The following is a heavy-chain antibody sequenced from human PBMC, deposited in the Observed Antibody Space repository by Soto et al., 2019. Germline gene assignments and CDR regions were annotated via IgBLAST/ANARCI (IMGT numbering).Heavy chain of an antibody. CDR3: ARDRSIAARRGFDP. CDR2: IYYSGST. V-gene: IGHV4-61*05. Sequence: PSETLSLTCSVSGGSISSNSYYWAWLRQPPGKGLEWIGYIYYSGSTNYNPSLKSRVTISLDTSKNQFSLKLSSVTAADTAVYYCARDRSIAARRGFDPWGQGTLVTVS. CDR1: GGSISSNSYY. D-gene: IGHD6-6*01. J-gene: IGHJ5*02.